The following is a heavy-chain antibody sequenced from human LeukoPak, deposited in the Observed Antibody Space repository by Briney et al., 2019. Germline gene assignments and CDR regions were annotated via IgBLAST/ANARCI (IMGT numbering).Heavy chain of an antibody. CDR3: ARVGEVRGVLYYYYYYMDV. D-gene: IGHD3-10*01. Sequence: PGGSLRLSCAASGFTFSSYWMSWVRQAPGKGLEWVANIKQDGSEKYYVDSVKGRFTISRDNAKNSLYLQMNSLRAEDTAVYYCARVGEVRGVLYYYYYYMDVWGKGTTVTISS. J-gene: IGHJ6*03. CDR1: GFTFSSYW. V-gene: IGHV3-7*01. CDR2: IKQDGSEK.